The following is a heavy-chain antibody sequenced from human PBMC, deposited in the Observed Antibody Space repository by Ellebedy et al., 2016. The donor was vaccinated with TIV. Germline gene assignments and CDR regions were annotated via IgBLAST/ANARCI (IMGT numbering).Heavy chain of an antibody. CDR2: INRDKTT. V-gene: IGHV3-66*01. Sequence: GGSLRLSCAASGFTVISHCLSWVRQAPGKGLEWISVINRDKTTFYADSLKGRFTISRDDSKNIVYLQMNSLRAEDTAVYYCSRETFNDVDLDLWGIFDLWGLGTMVTVSS. J-gene: IGHJ3*01. CDR1: GFTVISHC. D-gene: IGHD3-16*01. CDR3: SRETFNDVDLDLWGIFDL.